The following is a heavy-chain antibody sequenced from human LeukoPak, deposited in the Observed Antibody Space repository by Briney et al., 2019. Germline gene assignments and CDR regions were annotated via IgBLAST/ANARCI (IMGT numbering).Heavy chain of an antibody. CDR3: ARDSFDIVVVPAASGYWYFDL. D-gene: IGHD2-2*01. J-gene: IGHJ2*01. CDR2: IYHSGST. V-gene: IGHV4-38-2*02. Sequence: SETLSLTCTVSGGSISSCYWGWIRQPPGKGLEWIGSIYHSGSTYYNPSLKSRVTISVDTSKNQFSLKLSSVTAADTAVYYCARDSFDIVVVPAASGYWYFDLWGRGTLVTVSS. CDR1: GGSISSCY.